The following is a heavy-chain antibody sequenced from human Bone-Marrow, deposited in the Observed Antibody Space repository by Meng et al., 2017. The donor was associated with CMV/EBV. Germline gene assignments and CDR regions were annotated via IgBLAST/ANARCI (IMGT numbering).Heavy chain of an antibody. D-gene: IGHD2-2*01. J-gene: IGHJ6*02. CDR2: IKQDGSEK. CDR1: GFTFSSYW. V-gene: IGHV3-7*01. Sequence: GESLKISCAASGFTFSSYWMSWVRQAPGKGLEWVANIKQDGSEKYYVDSVKGRFTISRDNAKNSLNLQMNSLRAEDTAVYYCARLGYCSSTSCPLEGYYYYGMDVWGQGTTVTVS. CDR3: ARLGYCSSTSCPLEGYYYYGMDV.